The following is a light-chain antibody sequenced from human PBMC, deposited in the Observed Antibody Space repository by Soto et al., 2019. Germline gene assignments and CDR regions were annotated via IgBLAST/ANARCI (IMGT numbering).Light chain of an antibody. V-gene: IGLV2-23*01. J-gene: IGLJ1*01. Sequence: SVLPQPASVSGSPGQSITISCTGTSSDVGSYNLVSWYQHHPGKAPKLMIYEGSKRPSGVSNRFSGSKSGNTASLTISGLQAEDEADYYCCSFAGSSTYVFGTGTKVTVL. CDR1: SSDVGSYNL. CDR3: CSFAGSSTYV. CDR2: EGS.